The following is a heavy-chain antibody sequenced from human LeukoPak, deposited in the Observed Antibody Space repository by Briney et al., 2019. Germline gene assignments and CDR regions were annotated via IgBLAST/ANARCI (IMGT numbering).Heavy chain of an antibody. D-gene: IGHD4-17*01. V-gene: IGHV3-23*01. CDR1: GFTFNSFA. CDR3: VKDLLYGDYYVFDY. CDR2: ISGSGGNT. J-gene: IGHJ4*02. Sequence: QAGGSLRLSCAASGFTFNSFAMSWVRQAPGKGLEWVSAISGSGGNTYYADSVKGRFTISRDNSKNTLYLQMHSLRAEDTAVYYCVKDLLYGDYYVFDYWGQGTLVTVSS.